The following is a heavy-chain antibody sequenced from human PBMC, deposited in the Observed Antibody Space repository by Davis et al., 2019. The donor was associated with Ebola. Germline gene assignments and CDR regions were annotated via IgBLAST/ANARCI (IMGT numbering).Heavy chain of an antibody. CDR1: GYTFTGYY. J-gene: IGHJ4*02. V-gene: IGHV1-3*01. Sequence: ASVKVSCKASGYTFTGYYMHWVRQAPGQRLEWMGWINAGNGNTKYSQRFQDRVTMTTDTSTSTAYMEVRSLTSDDTAVYYCARLWQTFEYWGQGTLVTVSS. CDR3: ARLWQTFEY. CDR2: INAGNGNT.